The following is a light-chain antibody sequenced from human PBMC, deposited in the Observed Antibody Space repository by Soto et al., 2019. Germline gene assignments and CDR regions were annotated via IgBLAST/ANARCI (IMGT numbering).Light chain of an antibody. V-gene: IGKV1-16*02. CDR2: AAS. CDR3: QQYDTYPLT. CDR1: QGIRNY. J-gene: IGKJ4*01. Sequence: DIQMTQSPSSLSASVGDRVTITCRASQGIRNYLAWFQQKPGKAPQSLIYAASNLQSGVPSNFSGSGYGTDFTLTISSLQPEDFATYYCQQYDTYPLTFGGGTKVEIK.